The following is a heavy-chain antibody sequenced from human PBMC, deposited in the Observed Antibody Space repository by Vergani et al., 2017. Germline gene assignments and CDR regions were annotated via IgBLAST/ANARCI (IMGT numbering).Heavy chain of an antibody. CDR3: AKVGRSEVAGTFGAFDI. CDR1: GFTFNSYA. CDR2: LSASDRRT. D-gene: IGHD6-19*01. J-gene: IGHJ3*02. V-gene: IGHV3-23*04. Sequence: VQLVESGGGVVQPGRSLRLSCAASGFTFNSYAIHWVRQAPGKGLEWVSTLSASDRRTHYADSVKGRFTISRDNSKNTLFLHMNSLRPEDTAVYYCAKVGRSEVAGTFGAFDIWGQGTMVTVSS.